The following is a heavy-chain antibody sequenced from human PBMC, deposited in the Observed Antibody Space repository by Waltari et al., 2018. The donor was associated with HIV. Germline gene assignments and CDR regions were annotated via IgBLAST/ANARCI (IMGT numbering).Heavy chain of an antibody. CDR3: ARDYGSGRGGGMDV. D-gene: IGHD3-10*01. Sequence: QVQLQESGPGLVKPSQTLSLTCTVSGGSISSAGFYWSWIRQPPGKGLEWIGNIYYTGSTYYNPSLKSRVTISIDTSNNQFSLNLSSVTAADTAVYYCARDYGSGRGGGMDVWGQGTTVTVSS. J-gene: IGHJ6*02. CDR1: GGSISSAGFY. CDR2: IYYTGST. V-gene: IGHV4-31*03.